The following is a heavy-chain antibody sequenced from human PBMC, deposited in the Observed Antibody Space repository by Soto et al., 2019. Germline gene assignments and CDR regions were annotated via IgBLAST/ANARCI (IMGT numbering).Heavy chain of an antibody. CDR2: IYYSGST. D-gene: IGHD5-12*01. CDR1: GGSISSYY. CDR3: ERGGRWLQFRY. Sequence: SETLSLTCTVSGGSISSYYWSWIRQPPGKGLEWIGYIYYSGSTNYNPSLKSRVTISVDTSKNQFSLKLSSVTAADTAVYYCERGGRWLQFRYWGQGTLVIVSS. J-gene: IGHJ4*02. V-gene: IGHV4-59*01.